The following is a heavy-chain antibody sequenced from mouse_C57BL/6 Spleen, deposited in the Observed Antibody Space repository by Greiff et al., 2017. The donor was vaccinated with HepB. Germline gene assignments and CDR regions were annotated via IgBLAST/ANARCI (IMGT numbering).Heavy chain of an antibody. CDR3: ASGGLRLFDY. D-gene: IGHD1-2*01. CDR2: IYPGDGDT. Sequence: QVQLQQSGPELVKPGASVKISCKASGYAFSSSWMNWVKQRPGKGLEWIGRIYPGDGDTNYNGKFKGKATLTADKSSSTAYMQLSSLTSEDSAVYCCASGGLRLFDYWGQGTTLTVSS. J-gene: IGHJ2*01. V-gene: IGHV1-82*01. CDR1: GYAFSSSW.